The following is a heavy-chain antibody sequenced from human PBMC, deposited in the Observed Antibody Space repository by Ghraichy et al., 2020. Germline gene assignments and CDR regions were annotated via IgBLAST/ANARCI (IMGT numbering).Heavy chain of an antibody. CDR2: ISSSAGDT. CDR3: TTAGRGYCSSTNCYDGYDI. V-gene: IGHV3-23*01. CDR1: EFTIADYA. D-gene: IGHD2-2*01. Sequence: GGSLRLSCAASEFTIADYAMAWVRQAAGKGLEWVSLISSSAGDTFYADSVKGRFTISRDNSENTLYLQMNSLRAEDTAIYYCTTAGRGYCSSTNCYDGYDIWGPGKMVTVSS. J-gene: IGHJ3*02.